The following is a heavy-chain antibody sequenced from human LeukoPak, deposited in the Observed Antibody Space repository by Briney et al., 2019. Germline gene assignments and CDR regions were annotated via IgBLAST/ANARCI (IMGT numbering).Heavy chain of an antibody. D-gene: IGHD6-13*01. CDR3: ARDPGYSSSWYFDY. J-gene: IGHJ4*02. CDR1: GYTFTGYY. CDR2: INPNSGGT. V-gene: IGHV1-2*02. Sequence: ASVKVCCKASGYTFTGYYMHWVRQAPGQGLEWMGWINPNSGGTNYAQKFQGRVTMTRDTSISTAYMELSRLRSDDTAVYYCARDPGYSSSWYFDYWGQGTLVTVSS.